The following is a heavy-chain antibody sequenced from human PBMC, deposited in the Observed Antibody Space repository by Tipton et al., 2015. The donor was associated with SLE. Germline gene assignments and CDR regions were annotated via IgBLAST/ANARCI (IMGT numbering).Heavy chain of an antibody. CDR1: GYSFTSYW. V-gene: IGHV5-10-1*01. D-gene: IGHD6-13*01. CDR2: IDPSDSYT. J-gene: IGHJ2*01. CDR3: ARRGVIAAAGTGWYFDL. Sequence: QLVQSGAEVKKPGESLRISCKGSGYSFTSYWISWVRQMPGKGLEWMGRIDPSDSYTNYSPSFQGHVTISADKSISTAYLQWSSLKASDTAMYYCARRGVIAAAGTGWYFDLWGRGTLVTASS.